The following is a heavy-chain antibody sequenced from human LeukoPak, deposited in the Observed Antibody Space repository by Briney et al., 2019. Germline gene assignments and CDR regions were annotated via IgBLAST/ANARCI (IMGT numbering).Heavy chain of an antibody. Sequence: ASVKVSCKASGYTFTSYYIHWVRQAPGQGLEWMGIINPSGGSTSYAQKFQGRVTMTRDTSTSTVYMELSSLRSEDTAIYYCARTITGNTEFDSWGQGTLVTVSS. CDR3: ARTITGNTEFDS. J-gene: IGHJ4*02. D-gene: IGHD1-7*01. CDR2: INPSGGST. V-gene: IGHV1-46*01. CDR1: GYTFTSYY.